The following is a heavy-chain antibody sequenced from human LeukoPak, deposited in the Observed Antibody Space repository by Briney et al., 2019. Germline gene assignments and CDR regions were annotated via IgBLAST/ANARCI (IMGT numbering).Heavy chain of an antibody. CDR3: ARGRYYDRGGGAFDI. CDR2: IYYSGST. V-gene: IGHV4-59*01. D-gene: IGHD3-22*01. CDR1: GGSISSYY. Sequence: SETLSLTCTVSGGSISSYYWSWIRQPPGKGLEWIGYIYYSGSTNYNPSLKSRVTISVDTSKNQFSLKLSSVTAADTAVYYCARGRYYDRGGGAFDIWGQGTMVTASS. J-gene: IGHJ3*02.